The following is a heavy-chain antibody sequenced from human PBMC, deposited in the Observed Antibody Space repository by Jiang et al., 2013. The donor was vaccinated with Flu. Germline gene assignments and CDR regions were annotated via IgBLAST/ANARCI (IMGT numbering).Heavy chain of an antibody. CDR3: ATRPSGSTWYPIFDF. J-gene: IGHJ4*02. CDR2: IYNSGST. V-gene: IGHV4-61*01. Sequence: GSGLVKPSETLSLTCTVSGGSVSSGNYYWSWIRQPPGKVLEWIGYIYNSGSTNYNPSLKSRVTISADTSKNQVSLKLTSVTAADTAIYYCATRPSGSTWYPIFDFWSQGALVTVSS. CDR1: GGSVSSGNYY. D-gene: IGHD6-13*01.